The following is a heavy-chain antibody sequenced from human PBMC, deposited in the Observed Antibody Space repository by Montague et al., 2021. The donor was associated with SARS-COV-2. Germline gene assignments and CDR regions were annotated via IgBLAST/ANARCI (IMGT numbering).Heavy chain of an antibody. CDR1: GFTFSSYA. J-gene: IGHJ3*02. CDR3: ARAAQKQYVLLWFGELLHDAFDI. D-gene: IGHD3-10*01. Sequence: SLRLSCAPSGFTFSSYAMHWVRQAPGKGLEWVAVISYDGSNKYYSDSVKGLFTISRDNSKNTLYLQMNSLRAEDTAVYYCARAAQKQYVLLWFGELLHDAFDIWGQGTMVTVSS. CDR2: ISYDGSNK. V-gene: IGHV3-30-3*01.